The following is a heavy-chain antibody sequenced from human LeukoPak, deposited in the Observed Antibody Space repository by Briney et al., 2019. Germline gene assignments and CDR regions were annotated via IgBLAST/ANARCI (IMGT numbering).Heavy chain of an antibody. D-gene: IGHD2-2*01. Sequence: SETLSLTCAVSGGSISSSNWWSWVRQPPGKGLEWIGEIYHSGSTNYNPSLKSRLTISVDTSKNQFSLKLSSVTAADTAVYYCARSYAHDYWGQGTLVTVSS. CDR1: GGSISSSNW. V-gene: IGHV4-4*02. J-gene: IGHJ4*02. CDR2: IYHSGST. CDR3: ARSYAHDY.